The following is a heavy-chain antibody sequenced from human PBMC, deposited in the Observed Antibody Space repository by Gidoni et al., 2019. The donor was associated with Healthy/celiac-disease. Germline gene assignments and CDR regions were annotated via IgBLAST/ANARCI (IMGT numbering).Heavy chain of an antibody. CDR1: GFTFSDYY. Sequence: QVQLLESGGGLVKTGGSLRLSCAASGFTFSDYYISWNRQAPGKGLEWVSYISSSGSTIYYADSVKGRFTISRDNAKNSLYLQMNSLRAEDTAVYYCARDPMGSSWHYYYYMDVWGKGTTVTVSS. J-gene: IGHJ6*03. CDR3: ARDPMGSSWHYYYYMDV. D-gene: IGHD6-13*01. V-gene: IGHV3-11*01. CDR2: ISSSGSTI.